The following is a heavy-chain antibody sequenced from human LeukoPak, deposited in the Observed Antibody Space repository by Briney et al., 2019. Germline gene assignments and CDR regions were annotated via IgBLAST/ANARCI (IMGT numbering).Heavy chain of an antibody. CDR1: GGTFSSYA. Sequence: SVKVSCKASGGTFSSYAISWVRQAPGQGLEWMGRIIPILGIANYAQKFQGRVTITADKSTSTAYMELSSLRSEDTAVYYCARDYYDSSGPPTDYWGQGTLVTVSS. CDR2: IIPILGIA. D-gene: IGHD3-22*01. CDR3: ARDYYDSSGPPTDY. J-gene: IGHJ4*02. V-gene: IGHV1-69*04.